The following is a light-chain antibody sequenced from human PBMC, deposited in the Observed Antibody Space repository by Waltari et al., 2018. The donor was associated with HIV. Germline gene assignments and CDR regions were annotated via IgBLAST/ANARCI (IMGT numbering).Light chain of an antibody. V-gene: IGLV3-25*03. Sequence: SYELTQPPSVSVSPGQTARITCSGDALPTQYAYWYQQRPGQAPVLVIYKDTGRPSGSPERFSGSSSGTTATLTIIGVQAQDEADYHCQSADSNASLWVFGGGTKLTVL. J-gene: IGLJ3*02. CDR1: ALPTQY. CDR2: KDT. CDR3: QSADSNASLWV.